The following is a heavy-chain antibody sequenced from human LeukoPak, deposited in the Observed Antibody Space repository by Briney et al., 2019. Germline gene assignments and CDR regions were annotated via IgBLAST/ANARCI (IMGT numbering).Heavy chain of an antibody. V-gene: IGHV3-11*01. D-gene: IGHD1-26*01. J-gene: IGHJ5*02. CDR2: ISGRGTIV. CDR1: GFTFSDYY. Sequence: GGSLRLSCAASGFTFSDYYMSWIRQAPGQGLEWVSCISGRGTIVYYADSVKGRFTISRDNAKNSLYPQMNSLRGEDTAVYYCARDVGAITPWGQGTLVTVSS. CDR3: ARDVGAITP.